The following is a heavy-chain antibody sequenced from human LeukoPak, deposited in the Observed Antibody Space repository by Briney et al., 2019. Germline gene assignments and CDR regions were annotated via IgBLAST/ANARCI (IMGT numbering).Heavy chain of an antibody. Sequence: GASVEVSCKAFRYTFTGYYMHWVRQAPGQGLEWMGWINPNSGDTNYVQKIQGRVTMTRDTSISTAYMELSGLRSDDTAVYYCARGGDWAPYGMDVWGQGTTVTVSS. V-gene: IGHV1-2*02. CDR1: RYTFTGYY. CDR3: ARGGDWAPYGMDV. J-gene: IGHJ6*02. D-gene: IGHD3-16*01. CDR2: INPNSGDT.